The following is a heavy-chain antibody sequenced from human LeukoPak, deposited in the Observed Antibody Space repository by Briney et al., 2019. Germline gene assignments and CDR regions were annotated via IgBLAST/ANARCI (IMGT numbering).Heavy chain of an antibody. Sequence: GGSLRLSCAASGFTFSSYSMNWVRQAPGKGLEWVSSISSSSSYIYYADSVKGRFTISRDNAKNSLYLQMNSLRAEDTAVYYCARRGPSYGHTGNDYWGQGTLVTVSP. CDR1: GFTFSSYS. CDR2: ISSSSSYI. J-gene: IGHJ4*02. D-gene: IGHD5-18*01. V-gene: IGHV3-21*01. CDR3: ARRGPSYGHTGNDY.